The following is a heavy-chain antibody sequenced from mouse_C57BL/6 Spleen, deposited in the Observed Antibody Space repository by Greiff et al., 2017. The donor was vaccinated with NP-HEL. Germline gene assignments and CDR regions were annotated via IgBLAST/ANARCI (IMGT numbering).Heavy chain of an antibody. Sequence: QVQLKQSGPELVKPGASVKLSCKASGYTFTSYDINWVKQRPGQGLEWIGWIYPRDGSTKYSEKFKGKATLPVDTSSSTAYMELHSLTSEDSEVYVCERGDYDLDYWGQGTTLTVSS. CDR2: IYPRDGST. D-gene: IGHD2-4*01. CDR1: GYTFTSYD. V-gene: IGHV1-85*01. CDR3: ERGDYDLDY. J-gene: IGHJ2*01.